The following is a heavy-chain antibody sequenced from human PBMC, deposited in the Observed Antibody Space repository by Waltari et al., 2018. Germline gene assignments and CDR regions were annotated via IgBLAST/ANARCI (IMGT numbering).Heavy chain of an antibody. V-gene: IGHV3-11*06. CDR1: GFSFSEYD. D-gene: IGHD2-21*02. CDR2: ISKSSTYT. J-gene: IGHJ4*02. CDR3: ARGDCGGDCYPDY. Sequence: QVQLVESGGGLVKPGGSLRLSCAASGFSFSEYDMTWIRQAPGKGLEWISHISKSSTYTNYADSVKGRFTISRDNAKNSLYLQMNSLRVEDTAVYYCARGDCGGDCYPDYWGQGTLVTVSS.